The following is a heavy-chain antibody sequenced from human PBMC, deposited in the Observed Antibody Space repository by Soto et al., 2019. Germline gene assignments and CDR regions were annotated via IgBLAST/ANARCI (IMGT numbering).Heavy chain of an antibody. D-gene: IGHD1-26*01. CDR1: GYTFTSYD. CDR2: MNPNSGNT. CDR3: AREGQSSYGDAFDI. V-gene: IGHV1-8*01. J-gene: IGHJ3*02. Sequence: ASVKVSFKAPGYTFTSYDINWVRQATGQGLEWMGWMNPNSGNTGYAQKFQGRVTMTRNTSINTAYMELSSLRSEDTAVYYCAREGQSSYGDAFDIWGQGTMVTVSS.